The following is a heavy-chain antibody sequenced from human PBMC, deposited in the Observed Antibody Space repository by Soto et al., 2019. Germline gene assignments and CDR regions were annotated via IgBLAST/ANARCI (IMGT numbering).Heavy chain of an antibody. CDR2: LYHTGST. V-gene: IGHV4-4*02. CDR3: AGLPPRVVVVVLPVRT. D-gene: IGHD2-15*01. Sequence: QVQLQESGPRLVKPSGTLSLTCAVSGASISSTNWWTWVRQPPGKGLEWIGELYHTGSTKYNPSLXSXTXIXXDQRHHQAPPQLSPVSAPAASAYHCAGLPPRVVVVVLPVRTWGQGTLVPGSS. CDR1: GASISSTNW. J-gene: IGHJ4*02.